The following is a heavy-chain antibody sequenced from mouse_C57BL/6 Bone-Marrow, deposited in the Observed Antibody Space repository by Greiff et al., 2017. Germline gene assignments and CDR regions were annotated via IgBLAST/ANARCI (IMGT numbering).Heavy chain of an antibody. CDR2: ISGGGGNT. J-gene: IGHJ2*01. CDR3: ARHETAQATDY. CDR1: GFTFSSYT. D-gene: IGHD3-2*02. V-gene: IGHV5-9*01. Sequence: DVKLVESGGGLVKPGGSLKLSCAASGFTFSSYTMSWVRQTPEKRLEWVATISGGGGNTYYPDSVKGRFTISRDNAKNTLYLQMSSLRSEDTALYYCARHETAQATDYWGQGTTLTVSS.